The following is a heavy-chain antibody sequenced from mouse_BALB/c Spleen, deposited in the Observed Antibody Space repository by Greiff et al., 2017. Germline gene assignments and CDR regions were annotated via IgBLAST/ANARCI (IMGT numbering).Heavy chain of an antibody. V-gene: IGHV5-17*02. D-gene: IGHD1-1*01. Sequence: EVQGVESGGGLVQPGGSRKLSCAASGFTFSSFGMHWVRQAPEKGLEWVAYISSGSSTIYYADTVKGRFTISRDNPKNTLFLQMTSLRSEDTAMYYCARSPHYYGSSTGAMDYWGQGTSVTVSS. CDR1: GFTFSSFG. CDR2: ISSGSSTI. J-gene: IGHJ4*01. CDR3: ARSPHYYGSSTGAMDY.